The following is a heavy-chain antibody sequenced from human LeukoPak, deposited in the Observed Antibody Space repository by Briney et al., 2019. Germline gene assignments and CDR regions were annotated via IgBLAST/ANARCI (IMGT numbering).Heavy chain of an antibody. Sequence: GGSLRLSCAASGFTFDDYAMHWVRQAPGKGLEWVSGISWNSGTIGYADSVKGRFTISRDNAKNSLYLQMNSLRAEDTALYYCAKEGDGYNYFDSWGQGTLVTVSS. D-gene: IGHD5-24*01. J-gene: IGHJ4*02. CDR1: GFTFDDYA. V-gene: IGHV3-9*01. CDR2: ISWNSGTI. CDR3: AKEGDGYNYFDS.